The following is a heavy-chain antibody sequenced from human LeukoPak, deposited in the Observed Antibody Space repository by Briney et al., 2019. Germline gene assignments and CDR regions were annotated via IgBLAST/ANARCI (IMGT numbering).Heavy chain of an antibody. CDR3: AFGEYQLLPYF. J-gene: IGHJ4*02. Sequence: GGSLRLSCAASGFTFSSYGMHWVRQAPGKGLEWVAVIWYDGSNKYYADSVKGRLTISRDNSKNTLYLQMNSLRAEDTAVYYCAFGEYQLLPYFWGQGTLVTVSS. V-gene: IGHV3-33*01. D-gene: IGHD2-2*01. CDR2: IWYDGSNK. CDR1: GFTFSSYG.